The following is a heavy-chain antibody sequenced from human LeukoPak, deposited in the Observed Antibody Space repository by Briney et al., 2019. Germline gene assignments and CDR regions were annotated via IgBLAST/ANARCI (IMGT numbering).Heavy chain of an antibody. Sequence: NSSETLSLTCTVPGDSISSSSYYWGWIRQAPGKGLEWIGSIYYSGNTYYNPSLKSRVTISVDTSKKQLSLKLSSVTAADTAVYYCARRDYYDSSAYYYAYWGQGTLVTVSS. V-gene: IGHV4-39*01. CDR1: GDSISSSSYY. CDR2: IYYSGNT. CDR3: ARRDYYDSSAYYYAY. J-gene: IGHJ4*02. D-gene: IGHD3-22*01.